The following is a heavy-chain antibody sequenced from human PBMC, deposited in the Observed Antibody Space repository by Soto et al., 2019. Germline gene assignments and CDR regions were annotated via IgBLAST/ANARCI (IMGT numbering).Heavy chain of an antibody. CDR1: GFIFSSYA. CDR2: ISGSGGST. V-gene: IGHV3-23*01. J-gene: IGHJ6*02. D-gene: IGHD2-2*01. CDR3: AKGPAIVLVPAAMNYYYGMDV. Sequence: AGGSLRLSCAASGFIFSSYAMSWVRQAPGKGLEWVSAISGSGGSTYYADSVEGRFTISRDNAKNTLYLQMNSLRAEDTAVYYCAKGPAIVLVPAAMNYYYGMDVWGQGATVTVS.